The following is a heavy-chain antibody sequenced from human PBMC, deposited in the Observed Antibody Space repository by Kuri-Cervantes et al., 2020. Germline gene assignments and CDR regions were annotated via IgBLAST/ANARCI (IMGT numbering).Heavy chain of an antibody. CDR2: ISAYNGDT. V-gene: IGHV1-18*01. D-gene: IGHD3-10*01. CDR1: GYTFTSYD. Sequence: ASVKVSCKASGYTFTSYDINWVRQAPGQGLEWMGWISAYNGDTNYAQKLQGRVTMTTDTSTSTAYMELRSLRSDDTAVYYCARVRRFDGEALDYWGQGTLVTVSS. J-gene: IGHJ4*02. CDR3: ARVRRFDGEALDY.